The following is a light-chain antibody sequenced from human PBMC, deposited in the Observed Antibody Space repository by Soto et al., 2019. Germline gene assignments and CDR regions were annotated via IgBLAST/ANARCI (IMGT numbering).Light chain of an antibody. V-gene: IGKV3-20*01. CDR2: GVS. J-gene: IGKJ5*01. CDR3: QQYADSPLT. Sequence: EIELTQSPRTLSSSLGERATISCRASQRLTSNYLAWYQQRPGKAPRPLIYGVSSRATGIPDRFSGSGSGTDFTLAISRVEPEDFAVYFCQQYADSPLTFGEGTRLEIK. CDR1: QRLTSNY.